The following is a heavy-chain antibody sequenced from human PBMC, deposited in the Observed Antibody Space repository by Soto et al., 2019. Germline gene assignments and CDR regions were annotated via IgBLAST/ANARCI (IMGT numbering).Heavy chain of an antibody. Sequence: QVHLQESGPGLVQPSGTLSLTCAVSGASITDNKWWSWVRQSPGKGLEWIGEIYHTGTANYKSSLKCRVTMSVDKSKNQFSLSVAPVTAADTAVYFCARDGATGGLDSWGQGTLVSVSS. CDR1: GASITDNKW. V-gene: IGHV4-4*02. CDR2: IYHTGTA. CDR3: ARDGATGGLDS. D-gene: IGHD5-12*01. J-gene: IGHJ4*02.